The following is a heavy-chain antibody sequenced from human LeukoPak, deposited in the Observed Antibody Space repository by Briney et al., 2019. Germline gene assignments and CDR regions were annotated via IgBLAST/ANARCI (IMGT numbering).Heavy chain of an antibody. J-gene: IGHJ4*02. CDR2: ISGRGYNT. V-gene: IGHV3-23*01. CDR3: VKDEKVFGSGWFFGMF. CDR1: GFSFNSYA. Sequence: GGSLRLSCAASGFSFNSYAMSWVRQAPGKGLKWASAISGRGYNTYYADSVKGRFTISRDNSKNTLFLQMSSLRPEDTAVYYCVKDEKVFGSGWFFGMFWGQGILVTVSS. D-gene: IGHD6-19*01.